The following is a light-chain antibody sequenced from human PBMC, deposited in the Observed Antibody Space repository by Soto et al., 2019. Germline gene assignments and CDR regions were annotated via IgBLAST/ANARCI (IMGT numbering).Light chain of an antibody. CDR2: GNN. CDR3: QSYDSGYV. Sequence: QLVLTQPPSVSGAPGQRVTISCTGGSSNIGAGHDVHWYQQLPGTAPKLLIYGNNNRPSGVPDRFSGSKSGTSASLAITGLQAEDEADYYCQSYDSGYVFGTGTKLTVL. CDR1: SSNIGAGHD. J-gene: IGLJ1*01. V-gene: IGLV1-40*01.